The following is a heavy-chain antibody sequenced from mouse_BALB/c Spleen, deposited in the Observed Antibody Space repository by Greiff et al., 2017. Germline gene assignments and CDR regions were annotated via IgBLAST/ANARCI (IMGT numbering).Heavy chain of an antibody. V-gene: IGHV5-12-1*01. CDR3: ARRREFDY. CDR1: GFAFSSYD. Sequence: EVQGVESGGGLVKPGGSLKLSCAASGFAFSSYDMSWVRQTPEKRLEWVAYISSGGGSTYYPDTVKGRFTISRDNAKNTLYLQMSSLKSEDTAMYYCARRREFDYWGQGTTLTVSS. J-gene: IGHJ2*01. CDR2: ISSGGGST.